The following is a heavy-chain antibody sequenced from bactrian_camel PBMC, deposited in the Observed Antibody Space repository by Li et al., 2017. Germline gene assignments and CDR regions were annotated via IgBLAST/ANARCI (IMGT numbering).Heavy chain of an antibody. CDR3: AADLRSNGGHCYSLWKTLPWNY. CDR1: YTNNMNC. J-gene: IGHJ4*01. Sequence: HVQLVESGGGSVQAGGSLRLSCGYTNNMNCMGWFRQAPGKEREGVAAIDSDGSTKYADSVKGRFTISRDNVKNTLYLQMNSLNSEDSAVYYCAADLRSNGGHCYSLWKTLPWNYWSQGTQVTVS. V-gene: IGHV3S53*01. D-gene: IGHD2*01. CDR2: IDSDGST.